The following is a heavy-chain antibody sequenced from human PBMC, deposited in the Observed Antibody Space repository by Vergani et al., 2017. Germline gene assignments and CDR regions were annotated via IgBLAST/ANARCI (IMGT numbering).Heavy chain of an antibody. Sequence: QVQLQESGPGLVKPSQTLSLTCTVSGGSISSGSYYWSWLRQPAGKGLGWIGRIYTSGSTNYNPSLKSRVTISVDTSKNQFSLKLSSVTAADTAVYYCAREGLRSSNQLLPLGPWFDPWGQGTLVTVAS. D-gene: IGHD2-2*01. CDR2: IYTSGST. J-gene: IGHJ5*02. CDR1: GGSISSGSYY. V-gene: IGHV4-61*02. CDR3: AREGLRSSNQLLPLGPWFDP.